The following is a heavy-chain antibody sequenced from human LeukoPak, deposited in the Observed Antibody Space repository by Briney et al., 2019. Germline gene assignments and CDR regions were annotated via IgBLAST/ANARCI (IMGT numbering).Heavy chain of an antibody. CDR3: ARDQAATNTQVRFCLD. CDR2: ISAYNGNT. V-gene: IGHV1-18*01. CDR1: GYTFTSYG. Sequence: ASVKVSCKASGYTFTSYGISWVRQAPGQGLEWMGWISAYNGNTNFAQKLQGRVTMTTDTSTSTAYMDLRSLRSNDTAVYYCARDQAATNTQVRFCLDWGQGTLVTVSS. D-gene: IGHD3-9*01. J-gene: IGHJ4*02.